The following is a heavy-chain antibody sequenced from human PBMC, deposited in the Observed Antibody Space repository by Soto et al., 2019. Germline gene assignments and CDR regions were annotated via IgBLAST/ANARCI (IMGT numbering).Heavy chain of an antibody. D-gene: IGHD3-3*01. CDR1: GFTFSSYW. Sequence: GGSLRLSCAASGFTFSSYWMSWVRQARGKGLEWVANIKQDGSEKYYVDSVKGRFTISRDNAKNSLYLQMNSLRAEDTAVYYCAIRDYDFWSGYMPYYYYYGMDVWGQGTTVTVSS. V-gene: IGHV3-7*01. CDR2: IKQDGSEK. J-gene: IGHJ6*02. CDR3: AIRDYDFWSGYMPYYYYYGMDV.